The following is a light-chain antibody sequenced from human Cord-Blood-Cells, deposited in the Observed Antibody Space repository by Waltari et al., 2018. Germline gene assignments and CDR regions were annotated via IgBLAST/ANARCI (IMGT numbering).Light chain of an antibody. Sequence: EIKMNQSPSSLSASVGDRVTITCRASQSISRYVNWYQQKPGKALKLLIYAASSWHSGVPSRFSGSGSGTDFTLTISSLQPEDFATYYCQQSYSTLPTFGQGTKVEIK. J-gene: IGKJ1*01. CDR3: QQSYSTLPT. CDR1: QSISRY. V-gene: IGKV1-39*01. CDR2: AAS.